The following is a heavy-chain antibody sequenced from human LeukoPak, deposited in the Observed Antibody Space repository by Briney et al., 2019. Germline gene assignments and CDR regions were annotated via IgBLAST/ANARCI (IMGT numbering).Heavy chain of an antibody. CDR2: IKQDGCEK. D-gene: IGHD3-22*01. V-gene: IGHV3-7*01. Sequence: PGGSLRLSCAATGFTFSRYWMSWVRQAPGKGLEWVAIIKQDGCEKYYVDSVRGRFTISREKAKNSLYLHMNKLTAEDTAVYYCARDLGDSSGYLSARADAFDIWGQGTMVTVSS. J-gene: IGHJ3*02. CDR1: GFTFSRYW. CDR3: ARDLGDSSGYLSARADAFDI.